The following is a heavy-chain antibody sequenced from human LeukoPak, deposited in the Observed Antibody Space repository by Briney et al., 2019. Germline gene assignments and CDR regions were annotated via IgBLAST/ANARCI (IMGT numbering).Heavy chain of an antibody. V-gene: IGHV3-23*01. J-gene: IGHJ1*01. Sequence: GGSLRHSCAASGFTFSSYSMSWVRQAPGKGLEWVSTIRGNGRSTDYADSVKGRFTISRDNSKNTLYLEMNSLRAEDTAVYYCAKLTDSNGYQYFHHWGQGTLVTVSS. CDR3: AKLTDSNGYQYFHH. CDR1: GFTFSSYS. D-gene: IGHD3-22*01. CDR2: IRGNGRST.